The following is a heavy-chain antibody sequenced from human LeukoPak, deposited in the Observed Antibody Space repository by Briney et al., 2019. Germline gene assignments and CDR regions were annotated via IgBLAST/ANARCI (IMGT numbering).Heavy chain of an antibody. V-gene: IGHV3-53*01. CDR1: GFTVSSTF. CDR3: AREDGSGSFYYYYYYMDV. J-gene: IGHJ6*03. Sequence: PGGSLRLSCAASGFTVSSTFMSWVRQAPGKGLEWVSVLYSGGSTYYADSVKGRFTISRDNAKNTLYLQMNSLRAEDTAVYYCAREDGSGSFYYYYYYMDVWGKGTTVAVSS. D-gene: IGHD3-10*01. CDR2: LYSGGST.